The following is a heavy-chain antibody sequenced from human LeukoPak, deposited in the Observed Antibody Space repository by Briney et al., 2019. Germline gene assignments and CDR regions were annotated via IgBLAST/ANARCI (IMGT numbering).Heavy chain of an antibody. Sequence: ASVKISCKASGYTFTSYGISWVRQAPGQGLEWMGWINPNSGGTKYAQKFQGRVTMTRDTSISTAYMDLSRLRSDDTAVYYCARIRYEGGWGFDYWGQGTLVTVSS. D-gene: IGHD6-19*01. V-gene: IGHV1-2*02. CDR2: INPNSGGT. CDR1: GYTFTSYG. J-gene: IGHJ4*02. CDR3: ARIRYEGGWGFDY.